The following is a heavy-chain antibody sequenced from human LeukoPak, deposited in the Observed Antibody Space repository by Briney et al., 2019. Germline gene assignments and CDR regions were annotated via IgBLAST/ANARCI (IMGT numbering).Heavy chain of an antibody. J-gene: IGHJ4*02. V-gene: IGHV3-7*03. CDR2: IKEDGTNK. Sequence: GGSLRLSCAASGFTFSRHWMTWVRQAPGKGLEWVANIKEDGTNKNYVDSVKGRFTISRDNAKSSLYLQMNSLRAEDTAVYYCATPLDYYDSSGYHQGGDWGQGTLVTVSS. CDR1: GFTFSRHW. CDR3: ATPLDYYDSSGYHQGGD. D-gene: IGHD3-22*01.